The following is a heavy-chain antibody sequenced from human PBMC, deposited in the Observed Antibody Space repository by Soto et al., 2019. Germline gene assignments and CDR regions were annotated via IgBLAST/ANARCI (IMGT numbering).Heavy chain of an antibody. CDR3: ARAGFWSWFDP. J-gene: IGHJ5*02. CDR2: INAGNGNT. D-gene: IGHD3-3*01. CDR1: GYTFTSYA. V-gene: IGHV1-3*01. Sequence: ASVKVSCKASGYTFTSYAMHWARQAPGQRLEWMGWINAGNGNTKYSQKFQGRVTITRDTSASTAYMELSSLRSEDTAVYYCARAGFWSWFDPWGQGTLVTVSS.